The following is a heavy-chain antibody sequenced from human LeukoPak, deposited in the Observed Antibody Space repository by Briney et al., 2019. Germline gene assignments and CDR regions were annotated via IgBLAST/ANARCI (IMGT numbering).Heavy chain of an antibody. V-gene: IGHV1-69*06. D-gene: IGHD6-19*01. CDR3: ARLIAVAGTYYMDV. CDR1: GGTFSSYA. Sequence: SVKVSCKASGGTFSSYAISWVRQAPGQGLEWMGGIIPIFGTANYAQKFQGRVTITADKSTSTAYMELSSLRSEDTAVYYCARLIAVAGTYYMDVWGKGTTVTVSS. CDR2: IIPIFGTA. J-gene: IGHJ6*03.